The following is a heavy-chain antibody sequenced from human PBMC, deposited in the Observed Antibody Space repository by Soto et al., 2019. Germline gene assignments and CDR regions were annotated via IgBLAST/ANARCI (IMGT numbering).Heavy chain of an antibody. D-gene: IGHD3-22*01. CDR3: ARDSGMYYYASSGYDDAFDI. J-gene: IGHJ3*02. V-gene: IGHV1-69*01. CDR2: IIPIFGTA. CDR1: GGTFSSYA. Sequence: QVQLVQSGAEVKKPGSSVKVSCKASGGTFSSYAISWVRQAPGQGLEWMGGIIPIFGTANYAQKFQGRVTITADESTSTAYMELSSLRSEDTAVYYCARDSGMYYYASSGYDDAFDIWGQGTMVTVSS.